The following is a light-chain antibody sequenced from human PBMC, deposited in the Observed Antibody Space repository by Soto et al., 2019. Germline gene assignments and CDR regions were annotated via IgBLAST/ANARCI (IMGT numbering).Light chain of an antibody. CDR1: QSISRY. CDR3: QQSSITPYT. CDR2: GAY. Sequence: DIQMTQSPSSLSASVGDRVTITCRASQSISRYLNWYQQKPGKAPKLLIQGAYPLQSGAPSRFSGHGSGTNFTLTISSLQPEDSATSYCQQSSITPYTLGQGTKVDIK. J-gene: IGKJ2*01. V-gene: IGKV1-39*01.